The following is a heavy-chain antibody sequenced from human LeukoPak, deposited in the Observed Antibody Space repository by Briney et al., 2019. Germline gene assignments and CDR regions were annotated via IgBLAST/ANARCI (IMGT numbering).Heavy chain of an antibody. CDR3: ARKGYYDSGTFDI. CDR1: GFNFGTYS. CDR2: ITSSGSYI. D-gene: IGHD3-22*01. V-gene: IGHV3-21*01. J-gene: IGHJ3*02. Sequence: GGSLRLSCAVSGFNFGTYSMNWVRQAPGKGLEWVSSITSSGSYIYYADSVKGRFTISRDNANNSLYLQMNSLRAEDTAVYYCARKGYYDSGTFDIWGQGTMVTVSS.